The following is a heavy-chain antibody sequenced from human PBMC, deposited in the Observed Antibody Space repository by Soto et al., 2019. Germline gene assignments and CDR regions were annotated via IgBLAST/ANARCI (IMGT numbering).Heavy chain of an antibody. J-gene: IGHJ4*02. D-gene: IGHD2-8*02. Sequence: PGGSLRLSCAASGFTFSSYGMHWVRQAPGKGLEWVAVISYDGSNKFYGDSVKGRFTISRDNSENTLYLQMNSLRAEDTALYYCAKDITGSPGFWGQGTLVTVSS. V-gene: IGHV3-30*18. CDR1: GFTFSSYG. CDR3: AKDITGSPGF. CDR2: ISYDGSNK.